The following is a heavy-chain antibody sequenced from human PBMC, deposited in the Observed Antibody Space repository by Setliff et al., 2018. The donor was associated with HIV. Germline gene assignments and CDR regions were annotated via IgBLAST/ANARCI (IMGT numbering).Heavy chain of an antibody. V-gene: IGHV1-3*01. CDR1: GYTFTTYA. CDR3: VRGIVAAPSYDY. J-gene: IGHJ4*02. CDR2: LNAGYGNT. D-gene: IGHD6-13*01. Sequence: ASVKVSCKASGYTFTTYAMHWVRQAPGQRPEWMGWLNAGYGNTKYSQKLQGRVTMTTDTSTSTAYMELRSLRSDDTAVYYCVRGIVAAPSYDYWGQGTLVTVSS.